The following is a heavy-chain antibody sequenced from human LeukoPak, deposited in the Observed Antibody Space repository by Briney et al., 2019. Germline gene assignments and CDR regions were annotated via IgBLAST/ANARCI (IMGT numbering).Heavy chain of an antibody. V-gene: IGHV1-69*04. CDR3: ARDRGYSSSWYEPRYYHYGMDV. J-gene: IGHJ6*02. D-gene: IGHD6-13*01. CDR1: GGTFSSYA. CDR2: IIPILGIA. Sequence: ASVKVSCKASGGTFSSYAISWVRQAPGQGLEWMGRIIPILGIANYAQKFQGRVTITADKSTSTAYMELSSLRSEDTAVYYCARDRGYSSSWYEPRYYHYGMDVWGQGTTVTVSS.